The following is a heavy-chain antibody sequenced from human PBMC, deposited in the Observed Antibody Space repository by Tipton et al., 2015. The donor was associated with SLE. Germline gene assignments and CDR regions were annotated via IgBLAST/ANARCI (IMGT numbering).Heavy chain of an antibody. V-gene: IGHV1-18*01. Sequence: QLVQSGAEVKKPGASVKLSCKTSSHTFTNFPIKWVRQAPGQGLEWMGRISAYTDNTTYAQKFKGRVTVTTDTSTSTAYMELRSLRSDDSAVYYCAAHCGDVCSTGGAFDIWGQGTNVTVSS. CDR1: SHTFTNFP. CDR3: AAHCGDVCSTGGAFDI. J-gene: IGHJ3*02. D-gene: IGHD2-21*01. CDR2: ISAYTDNT.